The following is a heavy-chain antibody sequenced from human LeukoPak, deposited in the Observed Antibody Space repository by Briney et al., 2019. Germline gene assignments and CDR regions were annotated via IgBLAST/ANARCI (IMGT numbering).Heavy chain of an antibody. J-gene: IGHJ4*02. Sequence: SEPLSLTCTVSGGSISSYYWSWIRQPTGKGLEWNGYIYYSGTTNYNPSLKSRVNISVDTSKNQFSLKLSSVTAADTAVYYCARGIGALYSSGWYYFDYWGQGTLVTVSS. CDR3: ARGIGALYSSGWYYFDY. D-gene: IGHD6-19*01. CDR2: IYYSGTT. V-gene: IGHV4-59*01. CDR1: GGSISSYY.